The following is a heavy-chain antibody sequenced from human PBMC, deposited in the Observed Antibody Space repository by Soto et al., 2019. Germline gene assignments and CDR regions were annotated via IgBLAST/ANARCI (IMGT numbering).Heavy chain of an antibody. J-gene: IGHJ5*02. CDR2: IYYNGTT. D-gene: IGHD6-13*01. Sequence: SETLSLTCTVSGVSINSGSYYWNWIRQPPGKGLEWIGYIYYNGTTNYNPSLKSRVTKSIDMSKNQFSLKLTSVTAADTAVYYCARHGIAAAGNNWFDPWGQGTLVTVSS. V-gene: IGHV4-61*01. CDR3: ARHGIAAAGNNWFDP. CDR1: GVSINSGSYY.